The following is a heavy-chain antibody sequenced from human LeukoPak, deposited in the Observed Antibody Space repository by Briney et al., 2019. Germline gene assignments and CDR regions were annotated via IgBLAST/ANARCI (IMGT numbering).Heavy chain of an antibody. V-gene: IGHV1-2*06. J-gene: IGHJ6*03. CDR2: INPNSGGT. D-gene: IGHD3-22*01. CDR1: GYTFTGYY. CDR3: ARDSGGGYYYNYYYYYMGV. Sequence: ASVKVSCKASGYTFTGYYMHWVRQAPGQGLEWMGRINPNSGGTNYAQQLPGRVTMTRDTSLRTAYMELGRLRSDDTAVYYCARDSGGGYYYNYYYYYMGVWGKGTTVTVSS.